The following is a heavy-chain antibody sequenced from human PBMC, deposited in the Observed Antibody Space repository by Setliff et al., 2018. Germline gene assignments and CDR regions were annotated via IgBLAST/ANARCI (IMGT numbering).Heavy chain of an antibody. V-gene: IGHV1-18*01. CDR2: IITSTGKT. CDR3: AREIVGNSWYDF. Sequence: ASVKVSCKASGYTFTNFGFHWLRQAPGQGLEWMAMIITSTGKTSYAQKFQGRVTVTTDTYTGTGYMELRSLRSDDTATYYCAREIVGNSWYDFWGQGTPVTVSS. D-gene: IGHD6-13*01. CDR1: GYTFTNFG. J-gene: IGHJ4*02.